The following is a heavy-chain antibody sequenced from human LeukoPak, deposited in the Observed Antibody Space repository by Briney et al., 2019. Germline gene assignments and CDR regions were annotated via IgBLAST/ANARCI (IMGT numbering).Heavy chain of an antibody. J-gene: IGHJ4*02. CDR1: GFTFSSYA. Sequence: GGSLRLSCAASGFTFSSYAMSWVRQAPGKGLEWVSAINGSGGSTYYADSVKGRFTISRDNSKNTLYLQMNGLRAEDTAVYYCAKDERVLMVYGGMRISLYYFDYWGQGTLVTVSS. CDR3: AKDERVLMVYGGMRISLYYFDY. V-gene: IGHV3-23*01. CDR2: INGSGGST. D-gene: IGHD2-8*01.